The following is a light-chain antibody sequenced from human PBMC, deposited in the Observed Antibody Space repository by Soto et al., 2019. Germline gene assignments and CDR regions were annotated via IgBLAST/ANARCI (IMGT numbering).Light chain of an antibody. CDR1: RYIRSD. J-gene: IGKJ1*01. Sequence: DIQMTQSPSSLSASVGDRVTITCRASRYIRSDLSWYQQRPGQAPKVLIYVASNLQSGVPSRFSGSGSGTDFTLTISSLQPEDVATYYCQKYNSAPWTFGQGTKVDIK. CDR2: VAS. V-gene: IGKV1-27*01. CDR3: QKYNSAPWT.